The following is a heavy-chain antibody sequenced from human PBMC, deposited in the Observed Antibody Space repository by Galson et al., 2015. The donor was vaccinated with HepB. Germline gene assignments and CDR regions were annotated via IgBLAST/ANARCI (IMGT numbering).Heavy chain of an antibody. CDR2: ISSGSSHT. D-gene: IGHD1-26*01. CDR1: GFTFGDYY. CDR3: ATVYPQGGAFDS. Sequence: SLRLSCAASGFTFGDYYMTWIRQAPGKGPEWVSYISSGSSHTNYADSVKGRFVVSRDNAMNSLHLQMSSLRAEDTAVYYCATVYPQGGAFDSWGQGTLVTVSS. J-gene: IGHJ4*02. V-gene: IGHV3-11*05.